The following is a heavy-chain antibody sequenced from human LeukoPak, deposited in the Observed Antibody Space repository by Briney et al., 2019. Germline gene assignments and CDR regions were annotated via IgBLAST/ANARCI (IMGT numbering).Heavy chain of an antibody. CDR2: INPSGGRT. Sequence: GASVKVSCKASGYTFTAYYIHWVRQAPGQRLEWRGIINPSGGRTSYAQKFQGRVTVTRDMSTSTLYMELSSLRSEDTAVYYCAREGRVGAPGFDYWGQGTLVTVSS. V-gene: IGHV1-46*01. D-gene: IGHD1-26*01. CDR3: AREGRVGAPGFDY. CDR1: GYTFTAYY. J-gene: IGHJ4*02.